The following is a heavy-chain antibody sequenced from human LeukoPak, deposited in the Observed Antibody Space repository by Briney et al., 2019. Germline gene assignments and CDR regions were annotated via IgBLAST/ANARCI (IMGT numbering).Heavy chain of an antibody. CDR3: ATLGYSSSFDY. D-gene: IGHD6-6*01. J-gene: IGHJ4*02. CDR1: GYTLTDLS. V-gene: IGHV1-24*01. Sequence: GASVKVSCKVSGYTLTDLSMHWVRQAPGKGLEWMGLVDPEDGETIYAEKFQGRVTITADTSTDTAYMELSSLRSEDTAVYYCATLGYSSSFDYWGQGTLVTVSS. CDR2: VDPEDGET.